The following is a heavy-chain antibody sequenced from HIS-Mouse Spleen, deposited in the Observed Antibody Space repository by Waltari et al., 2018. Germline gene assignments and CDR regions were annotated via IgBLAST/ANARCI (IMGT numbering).Heavy chain of an antibody. Sequence: EVQLVDTGGGLIQPGGSLRLSCAASGFTVSSNYMSWVRQAPGKGVGWGSVIVSRGSTDYAESVKGRLTISRDNSKNTLYLQMNSLRAEDTAVYYCARHYYYGSGSYYFDYWGQGTLVTVSS. CDR3: ARHYYYGSGSYYFDY. CDR1: GFTVSSNY. J-gene: IGHJ4*02. CDR2: IVSRGST. V-gene: IGHV3-53*02. D-gene: IGHD3-10*01.